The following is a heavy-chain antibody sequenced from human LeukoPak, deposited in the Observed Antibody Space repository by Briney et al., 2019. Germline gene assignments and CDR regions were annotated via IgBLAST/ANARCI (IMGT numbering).Heavy chain of an antibody. J-gene: IGHJ3*02. V-gene: IGHV1-18*01. D-gene: IGHD2-2*01. CDR1: GYTFTSYG. Sequence: ASVKVSCKASGYTFTSYGISWVRQAPGQGLEWMGWISAHNGNTNYAQKLQGRVTMTRDTSISTAYGELSRLRSDDTAVYYCARRYCSSTSCYDAFDIWGQGTMVTVSS. CDR3: ARRYCSSTSCYDAFDI. CDR2: ISAHNGNT.